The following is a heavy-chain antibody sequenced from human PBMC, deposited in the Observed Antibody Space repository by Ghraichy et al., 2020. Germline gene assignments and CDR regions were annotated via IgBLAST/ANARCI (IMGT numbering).Heavy chain of an antibody. Sequence: GGSLRLSCAASGFTFDDCTMHWVRQAPGKGLEWVSLVSWDGGSTFYADSVKGRFTISRDNTGNSLYLQMNSLRTDDTALYFCAKGIGVLYYDGMDVWGQVTTVTVSS. CDR2: VSWDGGST. CDR3: AKGIGVLYYDGMDV. J-gene: IGHJ6*02. V-gene: IGHV3-43*01. CDR1: GFTFDDCT. D-gene: IGHD3-16*01.